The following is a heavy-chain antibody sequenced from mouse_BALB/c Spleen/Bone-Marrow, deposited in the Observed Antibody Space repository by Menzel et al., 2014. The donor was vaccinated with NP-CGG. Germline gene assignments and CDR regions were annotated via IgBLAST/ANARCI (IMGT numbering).Heavy chain of an antibody. D-gene: IGHD1-1*01. CDR1: GFTFTDYY. CDR3: ARDGYCYGSRLMDY. CDR2: IRNKPNGYTT. J-gene: IGHJ4*01. Sequence: EVMLVESGGGLVRPGGSLRLSCATSGFTFTDYYMTWVRQPPGKALEWLGFIRNKPNGYTTEYSASVKGRFTISRDNSQSILYLQMNTLRAEDSATYYCARDGYCYGSRLMDYWGQGTSVTVSS. V-gene: IGHV7-3*02.